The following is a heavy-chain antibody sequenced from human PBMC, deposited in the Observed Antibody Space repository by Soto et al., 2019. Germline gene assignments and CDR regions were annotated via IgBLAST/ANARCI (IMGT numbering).Heavy chain of an antibody. CDR3: ARMDGDYNYYGLDV. J-gene: IGHJ6*04. V-gene: IGHV2-26*01. Sequence: SGPTLVNPTETLTLTCSVSGFSLTNGRMGGSWIRQPPGKALEWLAHFFSDAERSYSTSMQSRLNMYKDSSGSQVVLTMTNMAPADPATYFCARMDGDYNYYGLDVWGDGIAVTVSS. CDR2: FFSDAER. CDR1: GFSLTNGRMG. D-gene: IGHD4-17*01.